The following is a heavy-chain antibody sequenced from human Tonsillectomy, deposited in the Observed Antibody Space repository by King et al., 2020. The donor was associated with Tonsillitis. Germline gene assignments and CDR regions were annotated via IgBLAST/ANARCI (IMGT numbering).Heavy chain of an antibody. CDR2: FYYSGST. D-gene: IGHD3-22*01. Sequence: QLQESGPGLVKPSETLSLTCTVSGGSISSYYWSWIRQPPGKGLEWIGYFYYSGSTNYNPSLKSRVTISVDTSKNQFSLKLSSVTAADTAVYYCARADSSVYSYDAFDIWGQGTMVTVSS. CDR3: ARADSSVYSYDAFDI. J-gene: IGHJ3*02. V-gene: IGHV4-59*01. CDR1: GGSISSYY.